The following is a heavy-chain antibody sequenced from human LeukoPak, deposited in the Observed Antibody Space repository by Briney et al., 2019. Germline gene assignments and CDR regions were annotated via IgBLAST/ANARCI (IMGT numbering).Heavy chain of an antibody. D-gene: IGHD6-13*01. CDR1: GFTFSSYS. V-gene: IGHV3-21*01. J-gene: IGHJ1*01. Sequence: GGSLRLSCAASGFTFSSYSMNWVRQAPGKGLEWVSSTSSSSSYIYYADSVKGRFTISRDNAKNSLYLQMNSLRAEDTAVYYCARDWPTIAAAGTIPEYFQHWGQGTLVTVSS. CDR3: ARDWPTIAAAGTIPEYFQH. CDR2: TSSSSSYI.